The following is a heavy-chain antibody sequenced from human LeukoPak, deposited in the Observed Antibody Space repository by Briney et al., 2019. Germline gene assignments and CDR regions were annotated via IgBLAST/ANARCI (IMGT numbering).Heavy chain of an antibody. CDR2: IYYSGVT. CDR1: GGSITSGGSY. CDR3: AREGVGVSGGFDY. D-gene: IGHD2-15*01. J-gene: IGHJ4*02. V-gene: IGHV4-31*03. Sequence: PSQTLSLTCTVSGGSITSGGSYWSWIRQHPGKGLEWIGYIYYSGVTYYNPSLESRLTISLDTSKNQFSLKLSSVTAADTAMYYCAREGVGVSGGFDYWGQGTLVTVSS.